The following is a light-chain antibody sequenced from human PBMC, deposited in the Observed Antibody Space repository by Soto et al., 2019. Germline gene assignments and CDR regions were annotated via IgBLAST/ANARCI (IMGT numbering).Light chain of an antibody. J-gene: IGKJ4*01. V-gene: IGKV3-11*01. CDR1: QSVSSY. Sequence: EIVLTQSPATLSLSPGERATLSCRASQSVSSYLAWYQQKPGQAPRLLIYDASNRATGIPARFSGSGSGTDLSLTISSREPEDFAVYYCQQRSNWPPGGTFGGGTKVEIK. CDR3: QQRSNWPPGGT. CDR2: DAS.